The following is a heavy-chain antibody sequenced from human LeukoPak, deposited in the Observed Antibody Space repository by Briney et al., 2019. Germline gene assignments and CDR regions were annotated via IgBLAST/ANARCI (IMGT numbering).Heavy chain of an antibody. D-gene: IGHD5/OR15-5a*01. Sequence: GGSLRLSCAASGFAFSSLAMGWVRQAPGKGLEWVSVISDSGSLTYYADSVKGRFTISRDNSKNTLFRQMNSLRAEDTAVYYCAKARGSSVYEQFDYWGQGTQVTDSP. CDR2: ISDSGSLT. V-gene: IGHV3-23*01. CDR1: GFAFSSLA. CDR3: AKARGSSVYEQFDY. J-gene: IGHJ4*02.